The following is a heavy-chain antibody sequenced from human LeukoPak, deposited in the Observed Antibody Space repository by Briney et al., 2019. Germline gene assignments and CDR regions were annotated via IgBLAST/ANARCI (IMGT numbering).Heavy chain of an antibody. CDR1: GGSISSGGYY. J-gene: IGHJ4*02. V-gene: IGHV4-31*03. CDR3: AGMRDYDSSGYYYFDY. D-gene: IGHD3-22*01. CDR2: IYYSGST. Sequence: SETLSLTCTVSGGSISSGGYYWSWIRQHPGKGLGWIGYIYYSGSTYYNPSLKSRVTISVDTSKNQFSLKLSSVTAADTAVYYCAGMRDYDSSGYYYFDYWGQGTLVTVSS.